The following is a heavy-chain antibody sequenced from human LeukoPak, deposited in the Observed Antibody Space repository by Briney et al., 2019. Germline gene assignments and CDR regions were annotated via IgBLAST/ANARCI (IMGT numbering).Heavy chain of an antibody. CDR3: ARSTRYDFWSGPQAYFDY. V-gene: IGHV4-31*03. CDR2: IYYRGST. D-gene: IGHD3-3*01. J-gene: IGHJ4*02. Sequence: PSETLSLTCTVSGGSISSDGYYWSWIRQHPGKGLEWIGYIYYRGSTNYNPSLKSRVTISVDTSKNQFSLKLSSVTAADTAVYYCARSTRYDFWSGPQAYFDYWGQGTLVTVSS. CDR1: GGSISSDGYY.